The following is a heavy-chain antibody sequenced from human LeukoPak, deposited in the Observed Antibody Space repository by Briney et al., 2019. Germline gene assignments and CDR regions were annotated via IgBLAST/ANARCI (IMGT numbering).Heavy chain of an antibody. Sequence: PSETLSLTCAVSGYSISSGYYWGWIRQPPGKGLEWIGSIYHSGSTYYNPSLKSRVTISVDTSKNQFSLKLSSVTAADTAVYYCARGRTCSSTSCSYYYYYYMDVWGKETTVTVSS. CDR3: ARGRTCSSTSCSYYYYYYMDV. J-gene: IGHJ6*03. CDR1: GYSISSGYY. V-gene: IGHV4-38-2*01. D-gene: IGHD2-2*01. CDR2: IYHSGST.